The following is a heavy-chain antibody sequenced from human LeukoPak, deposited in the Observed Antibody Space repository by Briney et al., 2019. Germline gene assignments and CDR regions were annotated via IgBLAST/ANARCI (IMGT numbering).Heavy chain of an antibody. D-gene: IGHD1-20*01. J-gene: IGHJ4*02. V-gene: IGHV3-11*01. CDR3: ARRRYNWNAIDY. CDR1: GFTFSDYY. Sequence: GGSLRLSRAASGFTFSDYYMSWIRQAPGKGLEWVSYISSSGNIIYYADSVKGRFTISRDNAKNSLYLQMNSLRAEDTAVYYCARRRYNWNAIDYWGQGTLVTVSS. CDR2: ISSSGNII.